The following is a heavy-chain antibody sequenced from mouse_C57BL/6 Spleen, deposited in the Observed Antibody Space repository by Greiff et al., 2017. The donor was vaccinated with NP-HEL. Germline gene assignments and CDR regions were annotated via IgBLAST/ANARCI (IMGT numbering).Heavy chain of an antibody. CDR3: ATFTTVVAKRTCAMDY. CDR2: IYIGNGYT. Sequence: VQLQQSGAELVRPGSSVKMSCKTSGYTFTSYGINWVKQRPGQGLEWIGYIYIGNGYTEYNEKFKGKATLTSDTSSSTAYMQLSSLTSEDSAIYFCATFTTVVAKRTCAMDYWGQGTSVTVSS. J-gene: IGHJ4*01. D-gene: IGHD1-1*01. V-gene: IGHV1-58*01. CDR1: GYTFTSYG.